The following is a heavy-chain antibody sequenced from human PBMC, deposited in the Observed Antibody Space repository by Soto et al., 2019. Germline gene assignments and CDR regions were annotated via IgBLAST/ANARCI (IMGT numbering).Heavy chain of an antibody. V-gene: IGHV1-46*01. CDR1: RYTFTSYY. CDR2: INPSGRST. J-gene: IGHJ6*02. D-gene: IGHD6-19*01. CDR3: ARDMGNSGWYDRGMDV. Sequence: GASVKVSCKASRYTFTSYYMHWVRQAPGQGLEWMGIINPSGRSTSYAQKFQGRITMTRDTSTSTVYMEVSSLRSEDTAVYYCARDMGNSGWYDRGMDVWGQGTTVTVSS.